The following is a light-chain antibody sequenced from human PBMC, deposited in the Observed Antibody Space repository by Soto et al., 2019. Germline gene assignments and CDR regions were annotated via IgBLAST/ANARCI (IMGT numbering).Light chain of an antibody. J-gene: IGLJ2*01. CDR3: SSYTTLSTVV. CDR1: NRDVGAYNF. V-gene: IGLV2-14*01. Sequence: QSVLTQPASVSGSPGQSITISCTGTNRDVGAYNFVSWYQQHPGKAPKLMIFEVNNRPSGISNRFSGSKSGYTASLTISGLQAEDEAHYYCSSYTTLSTVVFGGGSQLTVL. CDR2: EVN.